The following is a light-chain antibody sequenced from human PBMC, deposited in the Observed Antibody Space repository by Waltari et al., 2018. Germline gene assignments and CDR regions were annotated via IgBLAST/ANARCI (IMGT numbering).Light chain of an antibody. CDR3: QHYVRLPVT. CDR1: QRVSRT. J-gene: IGKJ1*01. CDR2: GAS. V-gene: IGKV3-20*01. Sequence: EIVLTQSPGTLSLSPAERVTLSCRASQRVSRTLAWYQQKPGQAPMLLIYGASSRATGIPDRFSGSGSGTDFSLTISRMEPEDFAVYYCQHYVRLPVTFGQGTKVEIK.